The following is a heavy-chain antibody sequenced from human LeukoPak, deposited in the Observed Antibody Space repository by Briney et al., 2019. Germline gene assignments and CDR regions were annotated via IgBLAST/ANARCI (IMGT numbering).Heavy chain of an antibody. J-gene: IGHJ4*02. V-gene: IGHV4-34*01. CDR3: ARGRGISTTLDY. CDR2: INHSGST. Sequence: PSETLSLTCAVYGGSFSGYYWSWIRQPPGKGLQWIGEINHSGSTNYNPSLKSRVTISVDTSKNQFSLKLSSVTAADTAVYYCARGRGISTTLDYWGQGTLVTVSS. CDR1: GGSFSGYY. D-gene: IGHD1-1*01.